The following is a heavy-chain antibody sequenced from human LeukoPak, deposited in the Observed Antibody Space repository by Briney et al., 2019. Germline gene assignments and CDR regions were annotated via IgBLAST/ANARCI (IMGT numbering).Heavy chain of an antibody. D-gene: IGHD6-19*01. CDR3: AREQKHSSGWYGYYYGMDV. CDR2: IYSGGST. Sequence: PGGSLRLSCAASGFTVSSNYMSWVRQAPGKGLEWVSVIYSGGSTYYADSVKGRFTISRDNSKNTLYLQMNSLRAEDTAVYYCAREQKHSSGWYGYYYGMDVWGQGTTVTVSS. J-gene: IGHJ6*02. V-gene: IGHV3-66*01. CDR1: GFTVSSNY.